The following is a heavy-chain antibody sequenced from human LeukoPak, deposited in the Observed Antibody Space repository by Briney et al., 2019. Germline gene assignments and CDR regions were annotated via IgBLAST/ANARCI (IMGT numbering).Heavy chain of an antibody. V-gene: IGHV4-59*01. J-gene: IGHJ4*02. Sequence: SETLSLTCTVSGGSISSYYWSWIRQPPGKGLEWIGYIYYSGSTNYNPSLKSRVTISVDTSKNQFSLKLSSVTAADTAVYYCARRLVSGSYYWGQGTLVTVSS. CDR3: ARRLVSGSYY. CDR1: GGSISSYY. D-gene: IGHD1-26*01. CDR2: IYYSGST.